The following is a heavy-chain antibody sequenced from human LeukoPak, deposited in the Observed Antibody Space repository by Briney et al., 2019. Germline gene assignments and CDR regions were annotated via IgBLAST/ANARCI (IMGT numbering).Heavy chain of an antibody. CDR2: ISYDGSNK. CDR3: AREEDIVVVPAAPPDY. CDR1: GFTFSSYA. J-gene: IGHJ4*02. D-gene: IGHD2-2*01. Sequence: GGSLRLSCAASGFTFSSYAMHWVRQAPGKGLEWVAVISYDGSNKYYADSVKGRFTISRDNSKNTLYLQMNSLRAEDTAVYYYAREEDIVVVPAAPPDYWGQGTLVTVSS. V-gene: IGHV3-30*04.